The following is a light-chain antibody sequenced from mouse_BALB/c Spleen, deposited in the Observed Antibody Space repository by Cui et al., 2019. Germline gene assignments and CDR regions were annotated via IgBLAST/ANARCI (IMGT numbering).Light chain of an antibody. V-gene: IGKV6-23*01. CDR2: WAS. Sequence: DIVMTQSHKFMSTSVGDRVSITCKASQDVGTAVAWYQQKPGQSPKLLIYWASTRHTGVPDRFTGSGSGTDFTLTISNVQSEDLADYFCQQYSSYPWTFGRGTKLEIK. CDR1: QDVGTA. CDR3: QQYSSYPWT. J-gene: IGKJ1*01.